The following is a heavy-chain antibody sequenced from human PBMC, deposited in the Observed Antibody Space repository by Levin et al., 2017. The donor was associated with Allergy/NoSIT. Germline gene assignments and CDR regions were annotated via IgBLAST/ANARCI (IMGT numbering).Heavy chain of an antibody. CDR1: GGSISSYY. Sequence: PSETLSLTCTVSGGSISSYYWSWIRQPPGKGLEWIGYIYYSGSTNYNPSLKSRVTISVDTSKNQFSLKLSSVTAADTAVYYCARDLITTIYSGYDWGFDYWGQGTLVTVSS. D-gene: IGHD5-12*01. J-gene: IGHJ4*02. CDR3: ARDLITTIYSGYDWGFDY. CDR2: IYYSGST. V-gene: IGHV4-59*01.